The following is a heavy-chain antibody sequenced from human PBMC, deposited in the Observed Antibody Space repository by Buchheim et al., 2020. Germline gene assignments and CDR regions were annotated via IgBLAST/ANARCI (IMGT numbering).Heavy chain of an antibody. V-gene: IGHV4-61*01. Sequence: QVQLQESGPGLVKPSETLSLTCTVSGGSVSSGSYYWSWIRQPPGKGLEWIGYIYYSGSTNYNPSLKSRVTISVEPSKNQFSLKLSSVTAADTAVYYCARDRLRDGYNSNWFDPWGQGTL. CDR1: GGSVSSGSYY. CDR3: ARDRLRDGYNSNWFDP. J-gene: IGHJ5*02. D-gene: IGHD5-24*01. CDR2: IYYSGST.